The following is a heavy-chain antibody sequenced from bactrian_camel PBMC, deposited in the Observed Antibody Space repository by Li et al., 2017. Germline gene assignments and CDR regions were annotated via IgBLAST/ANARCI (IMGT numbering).Heavy chain of an antibody. J-gene: IGHJ4*01. CDR3: AADQSPLRRRRGDVTY. V-gene: IGHV3S53*01. CDR1: ESIYSRYD. Sequence: HVQLVESGGGSVQTGGSLKLSCVVSESIYSRYDLGWFRQAPGKEREEVARIFTDGSTRYADSVKDRFTISKDNVNNTLYLQMNNLEPEDTGIYYCAADQSPLRRRRGDVTYWGQGTQVTVS. D-gene: IGHD4*01. CDR2: IFTDGST.